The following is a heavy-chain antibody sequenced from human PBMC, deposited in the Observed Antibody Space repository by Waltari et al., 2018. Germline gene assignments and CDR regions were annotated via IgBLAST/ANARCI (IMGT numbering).Heavy chain of an antibody. CDR1: GYSFTSYW. D-gene: IGHD2-2*01. CDR3: ARLPYFSVVVPAAMREPYFDY. Sequence: EVQLVQSGAEVKKPGESLKISCKGSGYSFTSYWIGWVRQMPGKGLEWMGITFPGDSATRYSPSFQGQVTSSADKSISTAYLQWSSLKASDTAMYYCARLPYFSVVVPAAMREPYFDYWGQGTLVTVSS. V-gene: IGHV5-51*03. J-gene: IGHJ4*02. CDR2: TFPGDSAT.